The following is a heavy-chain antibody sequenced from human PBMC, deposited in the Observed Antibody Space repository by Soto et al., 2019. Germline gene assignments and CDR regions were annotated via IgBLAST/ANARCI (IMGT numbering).Heavy chain of an antibody. Sequence: PGGSLRLSCAASGFTFSSYGMHWVRQAPGKGLEWVAVISYDGSNKYYADSVKGRFTISRDNSKNTLYLQMNSLRAEDTAVYYCAKDLVTELEYYFDYWGQGTLVTVSS. D-gene: IGHD2-21*02. V-gene: IGHV3-30*18. J-gene: IGHJ4*02. CDR3: AKDLVTELEYYFDY. CDR1: GFTFSSYG. CDR2: ISYDGSNK.